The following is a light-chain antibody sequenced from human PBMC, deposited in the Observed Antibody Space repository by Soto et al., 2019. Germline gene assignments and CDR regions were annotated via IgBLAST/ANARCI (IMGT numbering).Light chain of an antibody. V-gene: IGKV3D-20*02. CDR2: DAS. CDR3: QQRSNWPPIT. J-gene: IGKJ5*01. Sequence: EFVLTQSPGTLSLSPGERATLSCRASQTVRNNYLAWYHQKPGQAXXLLIYDASSRATGIPDRFSGGGSGTDFTLTISRLEPEDFAVYYCQQRSNWPPITFGQGTRLEIK. CDR1: QTVRNNY.